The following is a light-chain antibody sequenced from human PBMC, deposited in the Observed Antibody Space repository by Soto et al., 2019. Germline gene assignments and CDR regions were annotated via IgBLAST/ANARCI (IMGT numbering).Light chain of an antibody. Sequence: DIQMTQFPYTLSASIGDRVTITCRASQSISTWLAWYQQKAGKAPKLLIYTASSLETGVPSRFSGSGSGTEFTLTISSLQPDDFATYYCQHYNRYSPYTFGQGTRLEI. CDR1: QSISTW. J-gene: IGKJ2*01. CDR2: TAS. V-gene: IGKV1-5*03. CDR3: QHYNRYSPYT.